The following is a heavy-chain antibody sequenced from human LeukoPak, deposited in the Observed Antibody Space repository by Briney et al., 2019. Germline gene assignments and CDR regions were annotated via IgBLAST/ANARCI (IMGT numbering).Heavy chain of an antibody. J-gene: IGHJ4*02. CDR2: IRSKAYGGTA. CDR1: GFTFGDYA. CDR3: TKSGTAIVGTTAAYYFDY. D-gene: IGHD1-26*01. V-gene: IGHV3-49*04. Sequence: GGSLRLSCTASGFTFGDYAMSWVRQAPGKGLEWVGFIRSKAYGGTAEYAASVKGRFTISRDDSKSIAYLQMNSLKTEDIAVYDCTKSGTAIVGTTAAYYFDYWGQGTLVTVSS.